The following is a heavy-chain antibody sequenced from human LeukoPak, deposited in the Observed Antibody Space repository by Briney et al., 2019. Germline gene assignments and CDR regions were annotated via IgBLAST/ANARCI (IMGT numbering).Heavy chain of an antibody. J-gene: IGHJ4*02. CDR1: GGTFSSYA. D-gene: IGHD3-3*01. Sequence: ASVKVSCKASGGTFSSYAISWVRQAPGQGLEWMGWISPYNGNTTYTQKLQGRVSMTIDTFTTTAYMELRSLRSDDTAIYYCARENQFFDWSFDSWGQGTLVTVSS. CDR3: ARENQFFDWSFDS. V-gene: IGHV1-18*01. CDR2: ISPYNGNT.